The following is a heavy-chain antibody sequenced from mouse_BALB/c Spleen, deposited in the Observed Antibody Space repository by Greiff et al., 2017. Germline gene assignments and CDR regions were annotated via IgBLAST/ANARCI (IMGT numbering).Heavy chain of an antibody. CDR2: ISDGGSYT. CDR3: ARDRGTGKGEYYYAMDY. J-gene: IGHJ4*01. CDR1: GFTFSDYY. Sequence: DVQLVESGGGLVKPGGSLKLSCAASGFTFSDYYMYWVRQTPEKRLEWVATISDGGSYTYYPDSVKGRFTISRDNAKNNLYLQMSSLKSEDTAMYYCARDRGTGKGEYYYAMDYWGQGTSVTVSS. V-gene: IGHV5-4*02. D-gene: IGHD4-1*01.